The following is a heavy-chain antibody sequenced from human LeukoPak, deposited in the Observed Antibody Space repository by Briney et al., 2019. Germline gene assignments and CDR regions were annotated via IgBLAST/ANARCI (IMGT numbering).Heavy chain of an antibody. CDR2: RNKDENET. CDR3: ARGLYGSGRRSLMAH. J-gene: IGHJ4*02. Sequence: PGGSLTLTCAASGCPFRNYWFNWVRQAPWKGLEWVGNRNKDENETYYLDSVKGRFTISSDNAETSLFLQMTSLRVEDTAIYYCARGLYGSGRRSLMAHWCPGTLVAVSS. V-gene: IGHV3-7*01. D-gene: IGHD3-10*01. CDR1: GCPFRNYW.